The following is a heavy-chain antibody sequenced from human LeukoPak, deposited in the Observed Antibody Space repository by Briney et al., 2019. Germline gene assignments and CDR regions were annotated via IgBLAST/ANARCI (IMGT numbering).Heavy chain of an antibody. Sequence: GESLKISCKGSGYSFTNYWIGWVRPMPGKGLEWMGIIYPGDSDTRYSPSFQGQVTISADKSISTAYLQWSSLKASDTAMYYCARLGDSSGWPTDYWGQGTLVTVSS. CDR1: GYSFTNYW. CDR3: ARLGDSSGWPTDY. J-gene: IGHJ4*02. CDR2: IYPGDSDT. V-gene: IGHV5-51*01. D-gene: IGHD6-19*01.